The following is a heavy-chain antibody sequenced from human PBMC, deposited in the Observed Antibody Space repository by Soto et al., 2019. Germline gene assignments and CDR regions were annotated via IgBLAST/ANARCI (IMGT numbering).Heavy chain of an antibody. CDR3: ARMKWSGVHSGGLDY. CDR1: GYIFTSYW. CDR2: IDPSDSYT. D-gene: IGHD3-10*02. V-gene: IGHV5-10-1*01. Sequence: GESLKISWKCSGYIFTSYWISWVRQVPGKGREWMGRIDPSDSYTNYSPSFQGHVTISADKSLSTASLQWGSPKASDTAMYYCARMKWSGVHSGGLDYWGQGTLVTV. J-gene: IGHJ4*02.